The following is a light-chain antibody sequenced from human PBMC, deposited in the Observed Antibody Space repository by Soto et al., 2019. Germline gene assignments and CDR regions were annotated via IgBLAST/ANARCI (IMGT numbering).Light chain of an antibody. CDR1: QDIHNY. CDR2: AAS. J-gene: IGKJ1*01. V-gene: IGKV1-8*01. CDR3: QHYYNYPWT. Sequence: AVLLTQSPSSFSASTGDRATITCRASQDIHNYLAWYQQVPGKAPKLLLYAASILQTGVPSRFSGSGSGTDFTLTIDCLQSEDFATYFCQHYYNYPWTFGQATTVEN.